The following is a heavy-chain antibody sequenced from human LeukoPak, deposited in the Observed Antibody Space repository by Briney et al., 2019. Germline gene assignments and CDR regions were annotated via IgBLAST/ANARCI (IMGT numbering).Heavy chain of an antibody. J-gene: IGHJ4*02. CDR1: GFTVSSNY. D-gene: IGHD2-2*01. CDR3: ARADCSSTSCFDY. V-gene: IGHV3-53*01. Sequence: PGGSLRLSCAASGFTVSSNYMSWVRQAPGKGLEWVSVIYSGGSTYYADSVKGRFTISRDNSKNTLYPQVNSLRAEDTAVYYCARADCSSTSCFDYWGQGTLVTVSS. CDR2: IYSGGST.